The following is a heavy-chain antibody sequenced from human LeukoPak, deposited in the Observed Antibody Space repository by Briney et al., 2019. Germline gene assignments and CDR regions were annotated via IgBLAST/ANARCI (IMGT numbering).Heavy chain of an antibody. J-gene: IGHJ6*03. CDR1: GGSFSTHA. CDR3: GASTVTVTYYYMAV. D-gene: IGHD2-21*02. Sequence: SVKVSCKAAGGSFSTHAIIWVRQAPGQGLEWMGGIIPVLGTTNSAQRFQDRLSLTADESTGTASMELTSLRPEDPAVYYCGASTVTVTYYYMAVWGKGTTTTAS. V-gene: IGHV1-69*13. CDR2: IIPVLGTT.